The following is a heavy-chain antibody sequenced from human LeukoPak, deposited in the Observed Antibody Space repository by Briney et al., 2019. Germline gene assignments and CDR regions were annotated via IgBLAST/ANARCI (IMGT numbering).Heavy chain of an antibody. D-gene: IGHD3-22*01. J-gene: IGHJ4*02. V-gene: IGHV4-59*01. Sequence: SETLSLTCTVSGDSISSYYWTWIRQPPGKGLEWIGYIYYSGSTNYNPSLKSRVTISIDTSKNQFSLKLSSVTAADTAVHYCARGYHDFSGYWLSYFDYWGQGTLVTVSS. CDR3: ARGYHDFSGYWLSYFDY. CDR2: IYYSGST. CDR1: GDSISSYY.